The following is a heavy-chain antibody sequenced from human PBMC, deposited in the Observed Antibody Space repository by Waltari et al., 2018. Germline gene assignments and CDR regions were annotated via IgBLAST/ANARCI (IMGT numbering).Heavy chain of an antibody. CDR3: ARWDSPGRYFGD. CDR2: SRHTGNT. J-gene: IGHJ4*02. D-gene: IGHD1-20*01. V-gene: IGHV4-59*08. Sequence: QLQLQESGPGLVKPSETLSLTGSGPGGSANNYFWNWIRQPPGKGLQWIGYSRHTGNTKCNPSLKSRVTMAVDTSKSQFSLRLTSVSATDTAVYFCARWDSPGRYFGDWGQGTPVTVSS. CDR1: GGSANNYF.